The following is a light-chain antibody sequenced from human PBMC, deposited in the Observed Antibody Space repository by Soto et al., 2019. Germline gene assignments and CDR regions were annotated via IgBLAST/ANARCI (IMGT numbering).Light chain of an antibody. CDR3: CSFAGSYSYV. CDR1: SSDVGRYDY. J-gene: IGLJ1*01. Sequence: QSALTQPRSVSGSPGQSVTISCTGTSSDVGRYDYVSWYQQHPGKAPKLIVYDVTERPSGVPDRFSGSKSGNTASLTISGLQAEDEADYSCCSFAGSYSYVFRTGTQLTVL. V-gene: IGLV2-11*01. CDR2: DVT.